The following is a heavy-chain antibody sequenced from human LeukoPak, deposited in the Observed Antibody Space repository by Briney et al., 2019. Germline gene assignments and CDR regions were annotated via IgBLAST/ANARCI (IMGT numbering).Heavy chain of an antibody. V-gene: IGHV4-59*01. CDR1: GGSISSYY. CDR3: ARGPEVEMATIGP. CDR2: IYYSGST. Sequence: SETLSLTCTVSGGSISSYYWSWIRQPPGEGLEWIGYIYYSGSTNYNPSLKSRVTISVDTSKNQFSLKLSSVTAADTAVYYCARGPEVEMATIGPWGQGTLVTVSS. D-gene: IGHD5-24*01. J-gene: IGHJ5*02.